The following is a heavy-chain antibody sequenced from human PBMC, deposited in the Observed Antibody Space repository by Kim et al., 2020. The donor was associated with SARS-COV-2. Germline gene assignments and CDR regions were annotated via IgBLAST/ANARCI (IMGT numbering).Heavy chain of an antibody. J-gene: IGHJ3*02. Sequence: SVKVSCKASGGTFSSYAISWVRQAPGQGLEWMGGIIPIFGTANYAQKFQGRVTITADESTSTAYMELSSLRSEDTAVYYCARDRPHDSSGYSPDAFDIWGQGTMVTVSS. V-gene: IGHV1-69*13. CDR2: IIPIFGTA. CDR1: GGTFSSYA. D-gene: IGHD3-22*01. CDR3: ARDRPHDSSGYSPDAFDI.